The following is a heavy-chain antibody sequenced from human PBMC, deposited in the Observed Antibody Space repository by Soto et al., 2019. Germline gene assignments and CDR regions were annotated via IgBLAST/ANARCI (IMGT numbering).Heavy chain of an antibody. CDR3: ARAVPGVEHPYYYYYGMDV. CDR2: INTNTGHP. J-gene: IGHJ6*02. CDR1: GYTFTSYA. V-gene: IGHV7-4-1*01. Sequence: QVQLVQSGSELKKPGASVKVSCKASGYTFTSYAMNWVRQAPGHGLEWMGWINTNTGHPTYAQGFTGRFVFSLDTSGSTAYLQICSLKAEDTAVYYCARAVPGVEHPYYYYYGMDVWGQGTTVTVSS.